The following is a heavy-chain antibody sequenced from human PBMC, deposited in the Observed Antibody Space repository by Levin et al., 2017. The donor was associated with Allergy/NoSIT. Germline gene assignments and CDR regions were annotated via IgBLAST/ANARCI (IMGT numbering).Heavy chain of an antibody. CDR2: IYPGDSDT. V-gene: IGHV5-51*01. CDR3: ARQDGSGIYYFDY. D-gene: IGHD3-10*01. CDR1: GYSFTYW. Sequence: KVSCKGSGYSFTYWIAWVRQMPGKGLEWVGIIYPGDSDTRYSPSFQGQVTISVDKSISTAYLQWSSLKASDTAIYYCARQDGSGIYYFDYWGQGTLVTVSS. J-gene: IGHJ4*02.